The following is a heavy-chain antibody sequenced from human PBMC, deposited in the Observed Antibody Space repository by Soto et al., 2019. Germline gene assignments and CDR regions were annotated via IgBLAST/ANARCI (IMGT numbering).Heavy chain of an antibody. Sequence: GGSLRLSCTDSGFTFSSYSMSWVRQAPGKGLEWVASISSNSGSRYYTDSVKGRFTVSRDNSKNTLYLQLDSLRAEDTAEYYCTKGALSSSFDYWGQGTPVTVSS. D-gene: IGHD3-10*01. CDR2: ISSNSGSR. J-gene: IGHJ4*02. V-gene: IGHV3-23*01. CDR1: GFTFSSYS. CDR3: TKGALSSSFDY.